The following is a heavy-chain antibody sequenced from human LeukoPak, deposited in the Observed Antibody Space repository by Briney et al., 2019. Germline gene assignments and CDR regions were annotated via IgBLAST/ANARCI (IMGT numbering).Heavy chain of an antibody. Sequence: SETLSLTCTVSGGSISSSSYYWGWIRRPPGKGLEWIGSIYYSGSTYYNPSLKSRVTISVDTSKNQFSLKLSSVTAADTAVYYCARLQGGWQKLDYWGQGTLVTVSS. D-gene: IGHD6-19*01. CDR1: GGSISSSSYY. J-gene: IGHJ4*02. CDR3: ARLQGGWQKLDY. CDR2: IYYSGST. V-gene: IGHV4-39*01.